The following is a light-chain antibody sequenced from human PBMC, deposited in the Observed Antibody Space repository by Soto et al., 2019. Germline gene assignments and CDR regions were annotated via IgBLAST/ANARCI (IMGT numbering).Light chain of an antibody. CDR1: QSVSSSY. Sequence: IVLPQYPGTLSLSPGERATLSCRASQSVSSSYLAWYQQKPGQAPRLLIYGASSRATGIPDRFSGSGSGTDFTLTISRLEPEDFAVYYCQQYGSSSWTFGQG. J-gene: IGKJ1*01. CDR2: GAS. CDR3: QQYGSSSWT. V-gene: IGKV3-20*01.